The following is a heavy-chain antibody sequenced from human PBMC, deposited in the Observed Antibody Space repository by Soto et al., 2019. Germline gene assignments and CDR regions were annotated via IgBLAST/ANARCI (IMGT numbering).Heavy chain of an antibody. V-gene: IGHV3-21*01. J-gene: IGHJ5*02. D-gene: IGHD2-2*02. CDR1: GFTFSSYS. Sequence: GGSLRLSCAASGFTFSSYSMNWVRQAPGKGLEWVSSISSSSSYIYYADSVKGRFTISRDNAKNSLYLQMNSLRAEDTAVYYCARDRSTALYCSSTSCYKFARWFDPWGQGTLVTVSS. CDR2: ISSSSSYI. CDR3: ARDRSTALYCSSTSCYKFARWFDP.